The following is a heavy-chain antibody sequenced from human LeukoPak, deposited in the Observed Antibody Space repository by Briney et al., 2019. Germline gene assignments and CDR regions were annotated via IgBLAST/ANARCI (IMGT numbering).Heavy chain of an antibody. Sequence: SETLSLTCAVYGGSFSGYYWSWIRQPPGKGLEWIGEINHSGSTNYNPSLKSRVTISVDRSKNQFSLKLSSVTAADTAVYYCARRGTGDWYFDLWGRGTLVTVSS. CDR1: GGSFSGYY. V-gene: IGHV4-34*01. CDR3: ARRGTGDWYFDL. CDR2: INHSGST. J-gene: IGHJ2*01. D-gene: IGHD1-1*01.